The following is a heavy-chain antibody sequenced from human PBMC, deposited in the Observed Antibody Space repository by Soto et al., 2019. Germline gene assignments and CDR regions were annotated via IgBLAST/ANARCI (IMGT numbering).Heavy chain of an antibody. D-gene: IGHD6-19*01. V-gene: IGHV1-3*05. CDR2: IHAGNGNT. CDR1: GYTFTTYA. J-gene: IGHJ4*02. CDR3: AGESGSTGWYYLDY. Sequence: QVQLVQSGAEEKKPGASVKVSCKASGYTFTTYAMHWVRQAPGQRPEWMGWIHAGNGNTKYSQNFQGRVTITRDTSASTGYMEPSSPRSEYTLVYYCAGESGSTGWYYLDYWGRGTLVTVSS.